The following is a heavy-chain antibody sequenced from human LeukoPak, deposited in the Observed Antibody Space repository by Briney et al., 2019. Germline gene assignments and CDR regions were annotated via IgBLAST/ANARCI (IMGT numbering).Heavy chain of an antibody. CDR3: AREGGLLDRGYSEDYYYMDV. D-gene: IGHD3-10*01. J-gene: IGHJ6*03. CDR1: GYTFTGYY. CDR2: INPNSGGT. V-gene: IGHV1-2*02. Sequence: ASVKVSCKASGYTFTGYYMHWVRQAPGQGLEWMGWINPNSGGTNYAQKLQGRVTMTTDTSTSTAYMELRSLRSDDTAVYYCAREGGLLDRGYSEDYYYMDVWGKGTTVTVSS.